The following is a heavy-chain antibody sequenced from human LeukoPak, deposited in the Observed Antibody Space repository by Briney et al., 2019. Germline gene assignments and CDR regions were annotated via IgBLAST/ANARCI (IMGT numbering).Heavy chain of an antibody. V-gene: IGHV3-30*02. Sequence: GALRLSCAASGFTFNNYGMHWVRQAPGKGLEWVAFIRYGGSNKYYAESVKGRFTISRDDSKNTLYLQMKSLRAEDTAVYYCAKPMTTVTPFDYWGQGTLVTVSS. D-gene: IGHD4-17*01. CDR1: GFTFNNYG. CDR2: IRYGGSNK. CDR3: AKPMTTVTPFDY. J-gene: IGHJ4*02.